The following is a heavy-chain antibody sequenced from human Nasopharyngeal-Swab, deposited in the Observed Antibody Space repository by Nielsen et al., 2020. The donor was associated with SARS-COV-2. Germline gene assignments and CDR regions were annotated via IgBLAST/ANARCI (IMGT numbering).Heavy chain of an antibody. CDR3: ARGSRSGINNYSSGWYFFDY. Sequence: WIRQPPGKGLGWIGEINHSGSTNYNPSLKSRVTISVDTSNNQFSLKLSSVTAADTAVYYCARGSRSGINNYSSGWYFFDYWGQGALVTVSS. D-gene: IGHD6-19*01. V-gene: IGHV4-34*01. CDR2: INHSGST. J-gene: IGHJ4*02.